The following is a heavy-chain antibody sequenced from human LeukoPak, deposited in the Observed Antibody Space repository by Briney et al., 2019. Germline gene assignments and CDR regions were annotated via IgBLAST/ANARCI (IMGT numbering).Heavy chain of an antibody. CDR3: ARGAAARPGRNWFDP. CDR1: GYXFTSYY. D-gene: IGHD6-6*01. J-gene: IGHJ5*02. CDR2: INPSGGST. V-gene: IGHV1-46*01. Sequence: ASVNVSCKASGYXFTSYYIHWVRQAPGQGLEWMGIINPSGGSTTYAQKFQGRVTMTRDTSSSTVYMELRSLRSEDTAVYYCARGAAARPGRNWFDPWGQGTLVTVSS.